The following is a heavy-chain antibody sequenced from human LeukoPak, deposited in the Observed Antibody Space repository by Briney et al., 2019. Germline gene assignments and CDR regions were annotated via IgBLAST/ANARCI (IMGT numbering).Heavy chain of an antibody. CDR3: ARYAYVGYYFDY. CDR2: IYYSGST. CDR1: GDSISGYY. Sequence: PSETLSLTCTVSGDSISGYYWAWIRQPPGKGLEWIAYIYYSGSTNYNPSLKSRVTISVDTSKNQFSLTLTSVTAADTAVYYCARYAYVGYYFDYWGQGTLVTVSS. V-gene: IGHV4-59*01. J-gene: IGHJ4*02. D-gene: IGHD3-16*01.